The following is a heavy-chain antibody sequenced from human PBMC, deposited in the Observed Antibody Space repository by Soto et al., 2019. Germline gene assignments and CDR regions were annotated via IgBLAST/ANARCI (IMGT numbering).Heavy chain of an antibody. CDR3: ARDPNERSLGELSSFYFDY. CDR2: IWYDGSNK. J-gene: IGHJ4*02. Sequence: GGSLRLSCAASGFTFSSYGMHWVRQAPGKGLEWVAVIWYDGSNKYYADSVKGRFTISRDNSKNTLYLQMNSLRAEDTAVYYCARDPNERSLGELSSFYFDYWGQGTLVTVSS. CDR1: GFTFSSYG. D-gene: IGHD3-16*02. V-gene: IGHV3-33*01.